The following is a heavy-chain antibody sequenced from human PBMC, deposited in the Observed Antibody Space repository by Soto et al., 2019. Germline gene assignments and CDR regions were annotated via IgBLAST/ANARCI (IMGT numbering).Heavy chain of an antibody. CDR2: ISRSSSFI. D-gene: IGHD1-7*01. V-gene: IGHV3-21*01. CDR1: GFTFSTYS. CDR3: ARDPTSGTNDY. Sequence: GSLRLSCXASGFTFSTYSMNWVRQAPGKGLEWVSSISRSSSFIYYTDSVKGRFTISRDNAENSLYLQMNSLRAEDTAVYYCARDPTSGTNDYWGQGTLVTVSS. J-gene: IGHJ4*02.